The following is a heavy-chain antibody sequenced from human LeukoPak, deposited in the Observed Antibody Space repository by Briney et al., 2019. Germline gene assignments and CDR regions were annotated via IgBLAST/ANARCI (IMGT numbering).Heavy chain of an antibody. CDR2: FTYSGVNT. CDR1: GFTFSSYA. V-gene: IGHV3-23*01. CDR3: AKGPHSSGWHYFDY. D-gene: IGHD6-19*01. Sequence: GGSLRLSCAASGFTFSSYAMTWVRQAPGKGLERVSTFTYSGVNTYYADSVRGRFTISRDNSKNTLYLQLNSLRAEDTALYYCAKGPHSSGWHYFDYWGQGTLVTVSS. J-gene: IGHJ4*02.